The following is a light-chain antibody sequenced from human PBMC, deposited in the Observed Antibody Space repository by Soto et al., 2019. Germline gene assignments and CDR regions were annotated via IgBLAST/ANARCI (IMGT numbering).Light chain of an antibody. CDR2: AAS. CDR3: QQSDSTPFT. J-gene: IGKJ2*01. CDR1: QSISRY. V-gene: IGKV1-39*01. Sequence: DLQMTQSPSSLSASVGDRVTITCRASQSISRYLNWYQHKPGKAPNLLIYAASSLQSGVPSRFSGSGSGTDFTLTISSLQPEDFATYYCQQSDSTPFTFGQGTKLEIK.